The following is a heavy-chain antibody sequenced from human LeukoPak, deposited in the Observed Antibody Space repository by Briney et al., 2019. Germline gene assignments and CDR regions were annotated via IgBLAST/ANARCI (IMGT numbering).Heavy chain of an antibody. CDR2: INPNSGGT. CDR1: GYTFTGYY. D-gene: IGHD3-10*01. J-gene: IGHJ3*01. Sequence: ASVKVSCKASGYTFTGYYMHWVRQAPGQGLEWMGWINPNSGGTNYAQKFQGRVTMTRDTSISTAYMELSRLRSDDTAVYYCARDRVTMVRGVINRFDPWGQGTMVTVSS. V-gene: IGHV1-2*02. CDR3: ARDRVTMVRGVINRFDP.